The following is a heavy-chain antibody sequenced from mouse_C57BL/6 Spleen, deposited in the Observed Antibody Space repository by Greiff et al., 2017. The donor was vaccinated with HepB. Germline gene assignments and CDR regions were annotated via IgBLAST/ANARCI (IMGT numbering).Heavy chain of an antibody. J-gene: IGHJ2*01. D-gene: IGHD1-1*01. Sequence: EVNLVESGGGLVKPGGSLKLSCAASGFTFSSYAMSWVRQTPEKRLEWVATISDGGSYTYYPDNVKGRFTISRDNAKNNLYLQMSHLKSEDTAMYYCARGYYAFDYWGQGTTLTVSS. V-gene: IGHV5-4*03. CDR2: ISDGGSYT. CDR1: GFTFSSYA. CDR3: ARGYYAFDY.